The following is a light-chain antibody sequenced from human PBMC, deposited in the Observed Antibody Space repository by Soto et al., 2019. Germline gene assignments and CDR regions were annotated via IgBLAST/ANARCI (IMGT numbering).Light chain of an antibody. Sequence: EIVLTQSPATLSLSPGERATLSCRASQSVSSYVAWYQHKPGQAPRLLVYDASNRATGIPARFSGSGSGTDFTITICCREPEDFASYYCQQRSNWLTFGGGTKVEIK. J-gene: IGKJ4*01. CDR1: QSVSSY. CDR3: QQRSNWLT. CDR2: DAS. V-gene: IGKV3-11*01.